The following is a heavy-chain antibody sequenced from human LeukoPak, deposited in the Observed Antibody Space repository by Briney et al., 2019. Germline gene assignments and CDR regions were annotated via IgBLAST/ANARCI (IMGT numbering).Heavy chain of an antibody. CDR3: AKGFYFYYFDY. Sequence: GGSLRLSCAASGFTFSNYWMSWVRQAPGKGLEWVANIKQDGSDKYYVDSVKGRFTISRDSSKNTLYLQMNSLRAEDTAVYYCAKGFYFYYFDYWGQGTLVTVSS. D-gene: IGHD2-15*01. CDR1: GFTFSNYW. V-gene: IGHV3-7*03. CDR2: IKQDGSDK. J-gene: IGHJ4*02.